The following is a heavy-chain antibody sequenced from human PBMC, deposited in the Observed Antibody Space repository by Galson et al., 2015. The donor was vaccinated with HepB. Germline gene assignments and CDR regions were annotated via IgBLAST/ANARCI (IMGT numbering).Heavy chain of an antibody. Sequence: SLRLSCAASGFTFSSYSMNWVRQAPGKGLEWVSSISSSSSYIYYADSVKGRFTISRDNAKNSLYLQMNSLRAEDTAVYYCARDARGGWYKYYFDYWGQGTLATVSS. CDR1: GFTFSSYS. J-gene: IGHJ4*02. V-gene: IGHV3-21*01. CDR3: ARDARGGWYKYYFDY. D-gene: IGHD6-19*01. CDR2: ISSSSSYI.